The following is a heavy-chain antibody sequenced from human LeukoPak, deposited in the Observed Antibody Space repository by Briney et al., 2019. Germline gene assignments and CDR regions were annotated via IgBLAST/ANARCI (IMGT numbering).Heavy chain of an antibody. J-gene: IGHJ6*02. V-gene: IGHV3-9*01. Sequence: GGSLRLSCAASGFTFDDYAMHWVRQAPGKGLEWVSGISWNSGSIGYADSVKGRFTISRDNAKNSLYLQMNSLRAEDTALYYCAKDIDCGSGGSCYKYYYYGMDVWGQGTTVTVSS. CDR1: GFTFDDYA. CDR3: AKDIDCGSGGSCYKYYYYGMDV. D-gene: IGHD2-15*01. CDR2: ISWNSGSI.